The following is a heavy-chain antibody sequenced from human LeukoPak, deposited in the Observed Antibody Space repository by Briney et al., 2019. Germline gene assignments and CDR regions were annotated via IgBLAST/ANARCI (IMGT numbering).Heavy chain of an antibody. Sequence: GGSLRLSCAASGFTVSVNYMSWVRQAPGKGLEWVSVLYSSGSTNYADSVKGRFTISRDNSENTLSLQMNSLRVEDTAVYYCAAKGNGYSGSYVFAHWGQGTLVTVSS. D-gene: IGHD1-26*01. CDR1: GFTVSVNY. CDR3: AAKGNGYSGSYVFAH. J-gene: IGHJ4*02. CDR2: LYSSGST. V-gene: IGHV3-66*01.